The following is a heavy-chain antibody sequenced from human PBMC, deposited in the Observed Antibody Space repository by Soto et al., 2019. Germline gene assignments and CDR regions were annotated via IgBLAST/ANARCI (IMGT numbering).Heavy chain of an antibody. D-gene: IGHD2-15*01. CDR1: GFTFSSYW. J-gene: IGHJ4*02. Sequence: PGGSLRLSCAASGFTFSSYWMHWVRQAPGMGLVWVSRINSDGSSTSYADSVKVRFTISRDNAKNTLYLQMNSLRAEDTAVSYCVRMSLVVEAVTREDYSGQGTLVTVSS. CDR3: VRMSLVVEAVTREDY. V-gene: IGHV3-74*01. CDR2: INSDGSST.